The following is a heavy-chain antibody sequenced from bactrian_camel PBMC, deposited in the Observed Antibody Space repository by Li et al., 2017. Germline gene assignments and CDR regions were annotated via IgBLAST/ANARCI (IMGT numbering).Heavy chain of an antibody. D-gene: IGHD7*01. CDR1: GYRSSLNS. CDR3: AAGPFWCSTNWPTANMYNG. CDR2: IARGGSPT. Sequence: HVQLVESGGGSVQAGGSLRLSCVVSGYRSSLNSMGWFRQTPGKEREGVACIARGGSPTYYADSVKGRFTISQDNAKNTVYLQMNSLEPEDTAMYYCAAGPFWCSTNWPTANMYNGWGQGTQVTVS. J-gene: IGHJ4*01. V-gene: IGHV3S53*01.